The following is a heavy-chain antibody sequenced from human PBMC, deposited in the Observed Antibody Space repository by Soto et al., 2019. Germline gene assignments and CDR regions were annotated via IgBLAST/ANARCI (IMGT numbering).Heavy chain of an antibody. J-gene: IGHJ6*02. CDR2: ISGSGGST. CDR3: AKDGPPRDYYDSSGYLMGYVLSVYYYYGMDV. Sequence: GGSLRLSCAASGFTFSSYAMSWVRQAPGKGLEWVSAISGSGGSTYYADSVKGRFTISRDNSKNTLYLQMNSLRAEDTAVYYCAKDGPPRDYYDSSGYLMGYVLSVYYYYGMDVWGQGTTVTVSS. D-gene: IGHD3-22*01. CDR1: GFTFSSYA. V-gene: IGHV3-23*01.